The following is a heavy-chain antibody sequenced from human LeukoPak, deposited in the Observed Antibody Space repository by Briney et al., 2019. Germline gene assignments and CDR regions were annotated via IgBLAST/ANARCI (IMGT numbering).Heavy chain of an antibody. CDR1: GYTFTSYY. CDR2: INPSGGST. Sequence: ASVTVSCKASGYTFTSYYMHWVRQAPGQGLEWMGIINPSGGSTSYAQKFQGRVTMTRGTSTSTVYMELSSLRSEDTAVYYCARGIDVRGVIGFVNYWGQGTLVTVSS. CDR3: ARGIDVRGVIGFVNY. D-gene: IGHD3-10*01. J-gene: IGHJ4*02. V-gene: IGHV1-46*01.